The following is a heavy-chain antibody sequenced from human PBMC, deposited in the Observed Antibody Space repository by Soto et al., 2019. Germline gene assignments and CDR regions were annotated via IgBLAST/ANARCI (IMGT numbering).Heavy chain of an antibody. V-gene: IGHV1-18*01. Sequence: ASVKVSCKASGYTFTSYGISWVRQAPGQGLEWMGWISAYNGNTNYAQKLQGRVTMTTDTSTSTAYMELRSLRSDDTAVYYCARDGCTNGVCYTHYWGQGTLVTVSS. J-gene: IGHJ4*02. CDR3: ARDGCTNGVCYTHY. D-gene: IGHD2-8*01. CDR2: ISAYNGNT. CDR1: GYTFTSYG.